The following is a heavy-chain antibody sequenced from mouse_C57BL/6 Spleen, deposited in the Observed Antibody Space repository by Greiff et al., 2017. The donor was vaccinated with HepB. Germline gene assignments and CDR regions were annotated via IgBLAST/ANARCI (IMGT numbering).Heavy chain of an antibody. CDR1: GYTFTSYW. CDR2: IYPSDSYT. V-gene: IGHV1-69*01. CDR3: SRGGSRYYVVDY. Sequence: QVQLQQSGAELVMPGASVKLSCKASGYTFTSYWMHWVKQRPGQGLEWIGEIYPSDSYTNYNQKFKGKSTLTVDKSSSTSYMQLSSLTSEDSAVYCGSRGGSRYYVVDYWGQGTSVTVSS. J-gene: IGHJ2*02. D-gene: IGHD1-1*01.